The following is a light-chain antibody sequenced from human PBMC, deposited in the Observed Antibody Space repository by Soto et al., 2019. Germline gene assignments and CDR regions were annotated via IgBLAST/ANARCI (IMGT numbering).Light chain of an antibody. J-gene: IGLJ1*01. CDR1: SSDVGGYNY. Sequence: QSALTQPPSASGSPGQSVTLSCTGTSSDVGGYNYVSWYQQHPGNAPKLIIYEVTKRPSGVPDRFSGSKSGNTASLTVSGLQAEDEADYYCSSYAGSNNYVFGTGTKLTVL. V-gene: IGLV2-8*01. CDR2: EVT. CDR3: SSYAGSNNYV.